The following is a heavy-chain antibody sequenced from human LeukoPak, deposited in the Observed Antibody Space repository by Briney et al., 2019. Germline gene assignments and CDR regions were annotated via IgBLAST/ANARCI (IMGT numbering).Heavy chain of an antibody. D-gene: IGHD3-16*02. V-gene: IGHV1-18*01. Sequence: ASVKVSCKASGYTFTSYGISWVRQAPGQGLEWMGWISAYNGNTNYAQKLQGRVTMTTDTSTSTAYMELRSLRSDDTAVYYCARNYDYVWGSYRSPSYFDYWGQGTLLTVSS. J-gene: IGHJ4*02. CDR3: ARNYDYVWGSYRSPSYFDY. CDR2: ISAYNGNT. CDR1: GYTFTSYG.